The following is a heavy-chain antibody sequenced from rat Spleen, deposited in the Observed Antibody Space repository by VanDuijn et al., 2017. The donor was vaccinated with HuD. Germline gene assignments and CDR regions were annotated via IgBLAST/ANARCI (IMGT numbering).Heavy chain of an antibody. D-gene: IGHD1-9*01. CDR2: MWYDGET. Sequence: QVHLKESGPGLVQSSQTLSLTCTVSGFSLTSNGVSWVRQPPGEGLEWMGRMWYDGETAYNSALKSRLSIRRDTSKVQVFLKMNSPQTEDTAPYYCARITYYGYNLDYWGQGVMVTVSS. CDR3: ARITYYGYNLDY. CDR1: GFSLTSNG. V-gene: IGHV2-32*01. J-gene: IGHJ2*01.